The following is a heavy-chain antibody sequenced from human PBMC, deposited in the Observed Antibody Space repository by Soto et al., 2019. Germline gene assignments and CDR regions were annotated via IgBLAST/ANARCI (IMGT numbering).Heavy chain of an antibody. V-gene: IGHV4-59*01. D-gene: IGHD3-22*01. CDR2: IYYSGST. Sequence: SETLSLTCTVSGASISSYYWSWIRQPPGKGLEWIGYIYYSGSTNYNPSLKSRVTISVDTSKNQLSLRLSSVTAADTAVYYCAGDLGYYDRGHHFMTYFAYWGQGFLVTVS. CDR1: GASISSYY. J-gene: IGHJ4*02. CDR3: AGDLGYYDRGHHFMTYFAY.